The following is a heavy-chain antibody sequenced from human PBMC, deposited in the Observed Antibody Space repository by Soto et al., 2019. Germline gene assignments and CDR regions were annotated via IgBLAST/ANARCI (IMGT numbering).Heavy chain of an antibody. D-gene: IGHD3-22*01. CDR2: ISNDGTGT. CDR3: VRDQDSRGYSVFNL. J-gene: IGHJ5*02. CDR1: GFSFSSFF. Sequence: GSLRLSCEASGFSFSSFFMHWVRQGPGKGLEWVSRISNDGTGTTYADSVQGRFTVSRDNSKTTVYLQMNRLRPEDTAVYFCVRDQDSRGYSVFNLWGPGT. V-gene: IGHV3-74*01.